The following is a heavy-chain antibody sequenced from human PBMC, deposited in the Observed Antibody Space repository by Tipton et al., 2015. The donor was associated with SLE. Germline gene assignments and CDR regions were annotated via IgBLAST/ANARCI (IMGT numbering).Heavy chain of an antibody. CDR2: ISDTGGDT. V-gene: IGHV3-23*01. CDR1: GFTFTTYG. Sequence: SLRLSCVASGFTFTTYGMTWVRQTPGKGLQWVSAISDTGGDTYYADSVKGRFTISRDNSKNTLYLQMNNVRAEDTAVYYCPKRVAYSSSSAFFDYWGQGTVVTVSS. CDR3: PKRVAYSSSSAFFDY. D-gene: IGHD6-6*01. J-gene: IGHJ4*02.